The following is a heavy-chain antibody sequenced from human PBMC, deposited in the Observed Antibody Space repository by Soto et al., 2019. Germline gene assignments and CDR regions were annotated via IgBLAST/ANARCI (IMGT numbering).Heavy chain of an antibody. Sequence: ASVKVSCKASGYTFTSYAMHWVRQAPGQRLEWMGWINAGNGNTKYSQKFQGRGTITRDKSASTAYMELSSLRSEDTAVYYCARGAAGTSIVVPDYWGQGTLVTVSS. D-gene: IGHD6-13*01. J-gene: IGHJ4*02. CDR1: GYTFTSYA. CDR3: ARGAAGTSIVVPDY. V-gene: IGHV1-3*01. CDR2: INAGNGNT.